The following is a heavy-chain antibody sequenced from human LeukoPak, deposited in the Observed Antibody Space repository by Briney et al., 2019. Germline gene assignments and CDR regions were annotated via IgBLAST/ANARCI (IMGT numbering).Heavy chain of an antibody. CDR1: GDSISSGSYY. Sequence: SQTLSLTCTVSGDSISSGSYYWSWIRQPAGKGLEWIGRIYTSGSTDYSPSLKSRVTISVDTSQNQFSLKLSSATAADTAVYYCARSLYDFWSGYRDYWGQGTLVTVSS. V-gene: IGHV4-61*02. D-gene: IGHD3-3*01. CDR2: IYTSGST. J-gene: IGHJ4*02. CDR3: ARSLYDFWSGYRDY.